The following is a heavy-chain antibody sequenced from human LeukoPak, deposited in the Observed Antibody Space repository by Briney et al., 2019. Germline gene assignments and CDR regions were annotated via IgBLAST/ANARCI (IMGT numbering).Heavy chain of an antibody. J-gene: IGHJ4*02. V-gene: IGHV4-30-4*07. CDR1: GGSISSGGYS. Sequence: SQTLSLTCAVSGGSISSGGYSWSWIRQPPGKGLEWIGYIHYSGSTYYNPSLKSRVTISVDTSKNQFSLKLSSVTAADTAVYYCARQPYNWNYFDYWGQGTLVTVSS. D-gene: IGHD1-20*01. CDR2: IHYSGST. CDR3: ARQPYNWNYFDY.